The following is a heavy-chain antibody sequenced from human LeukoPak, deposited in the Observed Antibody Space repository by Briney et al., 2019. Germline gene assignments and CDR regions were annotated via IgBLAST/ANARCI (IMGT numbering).Heavy chain of an antibody. Sequence: GGSLRLSCAASGFTFRSYEMNWVRQAPGKGLEWVSYISSSSSTIYYSDSLKGRFTISRDNAKNSLYLQMNSLRAEDTAVYYCATGGGPGWFGELFRGYFFDYGGQGTLVTVSS. V-gene: IGHV3-48*03. CDR1: GFTFRSYE. D-gene: IGHD3-10*01. CDR2: ISSSSSTI. CDR3: ATGGGPGWFGELFRGYFFDY. J-gene: IGHJ4*02.